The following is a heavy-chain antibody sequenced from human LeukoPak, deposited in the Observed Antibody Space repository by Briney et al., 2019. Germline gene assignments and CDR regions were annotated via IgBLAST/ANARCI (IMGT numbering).Heavy chain of an antibody. D-gene: IGHD1-26*01. V-gene: IGHV4-38-2*02. CDR2: IYHSGST. CDR3: ARDSVGVGATFFDY. J-gene: IGHJ4*02. CDR1: GGSISSYY. Sequence: SETLSLTCTVSGGSISSYYWGWIRQPPGKGLEWIGSIYHSGSTYYNPSLRSRVTISVDTSKDQFSLKLSSVTAADTAVYYCARDSVGVGATFFDYWGQGTLVTVSS.